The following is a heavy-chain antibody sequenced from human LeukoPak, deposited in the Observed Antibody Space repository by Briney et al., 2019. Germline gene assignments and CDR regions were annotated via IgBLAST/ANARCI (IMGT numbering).Heavy chain of an antibody. J-gene: IGHJ4*02. Sequence: GGSLRLSCAASGFTFSSYWMSWVRQAPGKGLEWVANIKEDGSEKYYVDSVKGRFTISRDNAQNSVYLQMNSLIAEDTAVYYCAKSGYNRFDYWGQGTRVTVSS. V-gene: IGHV3-7*03. D-gene: IGHD5-24*01. CDR2: IKEDGSEK. CDR3: AKSGYNRFDY. CDR1: GFTFSSYW.